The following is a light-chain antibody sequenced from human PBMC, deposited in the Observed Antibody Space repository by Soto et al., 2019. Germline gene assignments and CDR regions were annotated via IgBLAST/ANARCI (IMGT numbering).Light chain of an antibody. CDR3: QQYDSSPRT. J-gene: IGKJ1*01. Sequence: EIVLTQSPGTLSLSPGERATLSCRASQSVSTRSLAWYQQKPGQAPRLLISGASSRAADIPDRFSGSGSGTDFTLTINRLEPEGFAVYYCQQYDSSPRTFGKGTKVE. V-gene: IGKV3-20*01. CDR2: GAS. CDR1: QSVSTRS.